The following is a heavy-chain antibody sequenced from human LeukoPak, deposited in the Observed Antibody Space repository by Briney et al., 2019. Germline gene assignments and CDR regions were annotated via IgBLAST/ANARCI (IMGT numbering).Heavy chain of an antibody. D-gene: IGHD2-2*01. CDR2: IKQDGSEK. CDR3: ARGIYCSSTSCYGGFDP. CDR1: GFTFSSYW. J-gene: IGHJ5*02. Sequence: GGSLRLSCAAPGFTFSSYWMSWVRQTPGKGLEWVANIKQDGSEKYYVDSVKGRFTISRDNAKNSLYLQMNSLRAEDTAVYYCARGIYCSSTSCYGGFDPWGQGTLVTVSS. V-gene: IGHV3-7*01.